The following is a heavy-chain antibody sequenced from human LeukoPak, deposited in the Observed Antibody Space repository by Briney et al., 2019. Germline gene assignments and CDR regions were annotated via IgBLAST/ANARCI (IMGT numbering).Heavy chain of an antibody. Sequence: GGSLGLSCAASGFTFSSYDMHWVRQATGKGLEWVSAIGTAGDTYYPGSVKGRFTISRENAKNSLYLQMNSLRAGDTAVYYCARGRYDFWSGYSLGMDVWGQGTTVTVSS. J-gene: IGHJ6*02. CDR2: IGTAGDT. CDR3: ARGRYDFWSGYSLGMDV. V-gene: IGHV3-13*01. D-gene: IGHD3-3*01. CDR1: GFTFSSYD.